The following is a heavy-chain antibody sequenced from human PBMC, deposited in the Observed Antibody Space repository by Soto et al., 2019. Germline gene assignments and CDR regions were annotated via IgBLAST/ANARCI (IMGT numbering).Heavy chain of an antibody. D-gene: IGHD6-13*01. V-gene: IGHV3-23*01. CDR1: GFSFSRHA. CDR3: AKVSSSWYAGFFDL. CDR2: LSDSGGSI. Sequence: PGGSLRLSCTASGFSFSRHAMTWFGQAPGKGLEWVSGLSDSGGSIYYADSVKGRFTISRDNSMNTLYLQMKTLRAEDTAVYYCAKVSSSWYAGFFDLWGQGTLVTVS. J-gene: IGHJ4*02.